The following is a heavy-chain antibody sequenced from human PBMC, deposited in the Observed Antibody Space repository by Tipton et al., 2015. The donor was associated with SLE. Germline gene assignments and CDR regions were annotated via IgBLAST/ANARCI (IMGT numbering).Heavy chain of an antibody. CDR1: GYSFTSYW. V-gene: IGHV5-51*03. CDR2: IYPGESET. J-gene: IGHJ3*02. D-gene: IGHD3-9*01. CDR3: ARPRIDWLRDALDI. Sequence: QLVQSGAEVKKSGESLKISCQASGYSFTSYWIVWVRQMPGKGLEWMGIIYPGESETRYSPSFQGQVNISADTSIRTAYLQWGGLKPSDTAMYYCARPRIDWLRDALDIWGQGTRVTVSS.